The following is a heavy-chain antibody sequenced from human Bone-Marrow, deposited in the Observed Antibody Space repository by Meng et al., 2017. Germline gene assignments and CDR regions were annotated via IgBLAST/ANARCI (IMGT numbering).Heavy chain of an antibody. CDR1: GDSVSSKDAA. D-gene: IGHD1-1*01. V-gene: IGHV6-1*01. J-gene: IGHJ4*02. CDR3: ARDSSPWDAERLVYFDF. Sequence: SETLSLTCAISGDSVSSKDAAWNWIRQSPSRGLEWLGRTYYRSKWWNDYAVSVKSRVTITPDTSKSQFSLQLNSVTPEDTAVYYCARDSSPWDAERLVYFDFWGQGNLVTVSS. CDR2: TYYRSKWWN.